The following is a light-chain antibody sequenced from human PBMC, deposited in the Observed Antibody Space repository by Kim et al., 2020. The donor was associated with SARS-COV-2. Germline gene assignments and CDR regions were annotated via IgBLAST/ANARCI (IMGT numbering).Light chain of an antibody. V-gene: IGKV3-20*01. J-gene: IGKJ2*01. CDR1: QSVSSDY. CDR2: GAS. CDR3: QQYGSSPPRYT. Sequence: EIVLTQSPGTLSLSPGERATLSCRASQSVSSDYLAWYQQKPGQAPRLLIYGASSRATGIPDRFSGSGSGTDFTLTISRLEPEDFAVYYCQQYGSSPPRYTFGQGTKLEI.